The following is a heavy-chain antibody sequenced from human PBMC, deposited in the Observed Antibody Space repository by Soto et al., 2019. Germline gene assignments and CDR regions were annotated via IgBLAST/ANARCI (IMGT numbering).Heavy chain of an antibody. J-gene: IGHJ4*02. V-gene: IGHV4-31*03. CDR1: GGSISSGGYY. D-gene: IGHD2-2*01. CDR3: ARGRSSTSPYPIGY. CDR2: IYYSGST. Sequence: QVQLQESGPGLVKPSQTLSLTCTVSGGSISSGGYYWSWIRQHPGKGLEWIGYIYYSGSTYYNPSLKSRVTISVDTSQNQFSLKLSAVTAADTAVYYWARGRSSTSPYPIGYWGQGTLVTVSS.